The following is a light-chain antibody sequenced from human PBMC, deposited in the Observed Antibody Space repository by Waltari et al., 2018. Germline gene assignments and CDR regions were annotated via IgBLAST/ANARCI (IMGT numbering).Light chain of an antibody. CDR3: TSYAGSSDFVM. CDR1: SSDIGTYNY. V-gene: IGLV2-8*01. Sequence: QSALTQPPSASGSPGQPVTISCTGTSSDIGTYNYVTWYQQRPGEVPKLLIYDVTKRPSGVPDRFSGSKSGNTASLTVSGLQVEDEGHYYCTSYAGSSDFVMFGGGTKLTVL. J-gene: IGLJ3*02. CDR2: DVT.